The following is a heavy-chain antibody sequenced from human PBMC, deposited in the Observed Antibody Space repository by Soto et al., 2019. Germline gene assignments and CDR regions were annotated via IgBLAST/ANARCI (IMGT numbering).Heavy chain of an antibody. Sequence: GGSLRLSCAASGFTFSSYAMSWVRQAPGKGLEWVSAISGSGGSTYYADSVKGRFTISRDNSKNTLYLQMNSLRAEDTAVYYCAKSYCSSTSCSRGYFDYWGQGTLVTVSS. D-gene: IGHD2-2*01. CDR1: GFTFSSYA. CDR3: AKSYCSSTSCSRGYFDY. CDR2: ISGSGGST. V-gene: IGHV3-23*01. J-gene: IGHJ4*02.